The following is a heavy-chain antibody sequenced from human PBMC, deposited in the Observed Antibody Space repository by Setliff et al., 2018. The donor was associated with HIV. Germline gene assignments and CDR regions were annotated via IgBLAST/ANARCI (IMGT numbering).Heavy chain of an antibody. D-gene: IGHD3-10*01. CDR3: ARGQWFGELFRPSDAFDI. V-gene: IGHV1-8*01. J-gene: IGHJ3*02. CDR1: GYTFSSYD. CDR2: INPNSNDI. Sequence: ASVKVSCKASGYTFSSYDINWVRQATGQGLEWMGWINPNSNDIAYAQKLQGRVTMTRNTSISTAYMELSSLISEDTAVYYCARGQWFGELFRPSDAFDIWGQGTMVTVSS.